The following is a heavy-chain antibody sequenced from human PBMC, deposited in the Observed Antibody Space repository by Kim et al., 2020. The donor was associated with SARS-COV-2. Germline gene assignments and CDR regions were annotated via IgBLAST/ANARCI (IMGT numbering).Heavy chain of an antibody. V-gene: IGHV4-4*07. CDR2: IYTSGST. J-gene: IGHJ6*02. CDR1: GGSISSYY. Sequence: SETLSLTCTVSGGSISSYYWSWIRQPAGKGLEWIGRIYTSGSTNYNPSLKSRVTMSVDTSKNQFSLKLSSVTAADTAVYYCAREGTIFGVVFFLDVWGQGTTVTVSS. CDR3: AREGTIFGVVFFLDV. D-gene: IGHD3-3*01.